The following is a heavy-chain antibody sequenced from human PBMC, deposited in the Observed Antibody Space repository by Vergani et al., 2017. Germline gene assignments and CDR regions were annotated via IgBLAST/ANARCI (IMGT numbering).Heavy chain of an antibody. J-gene: IGHJ4*02. CDR2: ISAYNGNT. CDR3: ATEITWMKTVDY. Sequence: QVQLVQSGAEVKKPGASVKVSCKASGYTFTSYGISWVRQAPGQGLEWMGWISAYNGNTNYAQKLQGRVTMTEDTSTDTAYMELSSLRSEDTAVYYCATEITWMKTVDYWGQGTLVTVSS. D-gene: IGHD5-12*01. CDR1: GYTFTSYG. V-gene: IGHV1-18*01.